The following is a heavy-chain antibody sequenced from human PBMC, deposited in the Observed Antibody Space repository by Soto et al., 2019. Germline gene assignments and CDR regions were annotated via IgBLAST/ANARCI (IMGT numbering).Heavy chain of an antibody. Sequence: GGSVKVSCKASGGTFSSYAISWVRQAPGQGLEWMGGIIPIFGTANYAQKFQGRVTITADESTSTAYMELSSLRSEDTAVYYCATGGTTVILKHYYYYYGMDVWGQGTTVTVSS. D-gene: IGHD4-17*01. CDR1: GGTFSSYA. CDR2: IIPIFGTA. V-gene: IGHV1-69*13. J-gene: IGHJ6*02. CDR3: ATGGTTVILKHYYYYYGMDV.